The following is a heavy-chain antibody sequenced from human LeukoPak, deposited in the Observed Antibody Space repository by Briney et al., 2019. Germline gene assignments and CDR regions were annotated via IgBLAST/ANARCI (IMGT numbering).Heavy chain of an antibody. V-gene: IGHV3-30*02. CDR3: AKDRGYYGGGTLDY. CDR2: IRYDGSNK. Sequence: GGSLRLSCAASGFTFDDYGMHWVRQAPGKGLEWVAFIRYDGSNKYYADSVKGRFTISRDNSKNTLYLQMNSLRAEDTAVYYCAKDRGYYGGGTLDYWGQGTLVTVSS. D-gene: IGHD4-23*01. CDR1: GFTFDDYG. J-gene: IGHJ4*02.